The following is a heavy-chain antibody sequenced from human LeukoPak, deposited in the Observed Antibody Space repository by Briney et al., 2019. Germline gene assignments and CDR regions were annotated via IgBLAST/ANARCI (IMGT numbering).Heavy chain of an antibody. CDR3: ATSRDAYIPDY. D-gene: IGHD5-24*01. CDR2: IYSGSTT. CDR1: GFSVRNNY. J-gene: IGHJ4*02. Sequence: GGTLRLSCAASGFSVRNNYMAWVRQAPGKGLEWVSVIYSGSTTRYAYSVKGRFTISRDNSKNTLYLQLNSLRTEDTAVYFCATSRDAYIPDYWGQGTLVTPSA. V-gene: IGHV3-53*01.